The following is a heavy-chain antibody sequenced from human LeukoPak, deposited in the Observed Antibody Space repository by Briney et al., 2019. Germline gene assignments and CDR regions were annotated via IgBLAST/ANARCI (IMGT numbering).Heavy chain of an antibody. Sequence: GGSLRLSCAASEFTFSNYAMHWVRQAPGKGLEWVAFIRSDGNNKFYADSVKGRFTISRDNSKNTLYLQMNSLRAEDTAVYYCAKDRRGGYCSSTSCYNLDYWGQGTLVTVSS. J-gene: IGHJ4*02. CDR2: IRSDGNNK. V-gene: IGHV3-30*02. CDR1: EFTFSNYA. CDR3: AKDRRGGYCSSTSCYNLDY. D-gene: IGHD2-2*01.